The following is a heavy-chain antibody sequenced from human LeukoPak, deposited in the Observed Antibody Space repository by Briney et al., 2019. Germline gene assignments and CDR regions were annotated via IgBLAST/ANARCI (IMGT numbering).Heavy chain of an antibody. CDR3: AKNFGSGESGNYYYYMDV. CDR2: ISAGGGST. V-gene: IGHV3-23*01. J-gene: IGHJ6*03. CDR1: GFTFSSYS. Sequence: GGSLRLSCAASGFTFSSYSMNWVRQAPGKALEWVSAISAGGGSTYYADSVKGRFTISRDNSKNTLYLQMNSLRAEDTAVYYCAKNFGSGESGNYYYYMDVWGKGTTVTVSS. D-gene: IGHD3-10*01.